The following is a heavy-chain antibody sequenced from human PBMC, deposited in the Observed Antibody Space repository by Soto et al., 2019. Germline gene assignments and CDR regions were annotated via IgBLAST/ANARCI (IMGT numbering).Heavy chain of an antibody. CDR1: GGSFSGYY. D-gene: IGHD3-9*01. Sequence: SETLSLTCAVYGGSFSGYYWSWIRQPPGKGLEWIGEINHSGSTNYNPSLKSRVTMSVDTSKNQFSLKLSSVTAADTAVYYCARGRRRYDILTGYPYYFDYWGQGTLVTVSS. J-gene: IGHJ4*02. CDR3: ARGRRRYDILTGYPYYFDY. CDR2: INHSGST. V-gene: IGHV4-34*01.